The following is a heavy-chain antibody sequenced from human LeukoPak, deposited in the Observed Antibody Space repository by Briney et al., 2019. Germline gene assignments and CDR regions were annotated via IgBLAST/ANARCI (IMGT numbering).Heavy chain of an antibody. D-gene: IGHD6-19*01. CDR2: LWYGVSNK. Sequence: SGGSLRLSCAASGFTFSSYGMHWVRQAPGKGLEWVAVLWYGVSNKYYADSVKGRFTISRDNSKNTLYLQMNSLRAEDTAVYYCAKDLNPYSSGWTDFVYWGQGTLVTV. CDR3: AKDLNPYSSGWTDFVY. J-gene: IGHJ4*02. CDR1: GFTFSSYG. V-gene: IGHV3-30*02.